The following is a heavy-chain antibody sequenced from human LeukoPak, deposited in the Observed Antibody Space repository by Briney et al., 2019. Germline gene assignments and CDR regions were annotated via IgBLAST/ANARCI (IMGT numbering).Heavy chain of an antibody. CDR2: ISGSGGST. V-gene: IGHV3-23*01. CDR3: AKTPGLRVSFFDY. Sequence: PGGTLRLSCAASGFTFRSYGMSWARQAPGKGLDWVSAISGSGGSTYYADSVKGRFTISRENYKNTLYLKMNSMRAEDRAVYYCAKTPGLRVSFFDYWGQGTLVTVSS. D-gene: IGHD3-16*01. CDR1: GFTFRSYG. J-gene: IGHJ4*02.